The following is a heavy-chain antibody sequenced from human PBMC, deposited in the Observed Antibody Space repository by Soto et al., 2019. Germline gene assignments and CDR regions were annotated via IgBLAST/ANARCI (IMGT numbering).Heavy chain of an antibody. CDR3: AREFCSGGNCYTYYFDP. CDR1: GLTFNRYW. D-gene: IGHD2-15*01. V-gene: IGHV3-74*01. CDR2: INTDGSNT. J-gene: IGHJ5*02. Sequence: LRLSCAASGLTFNRYWMHWVRHAPGKGLVWVSHINTDGSNTNYADSVKGRFTISRDNAKSTLFLQMNSLRDEDAAVYYCAREFCSGGNCYTYYFDPWGQGIPVTVSS.